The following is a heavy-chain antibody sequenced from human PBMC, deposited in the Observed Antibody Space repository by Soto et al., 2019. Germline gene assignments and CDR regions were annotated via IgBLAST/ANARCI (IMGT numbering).Heavy chain of an antibody. Sequence: SETLSLTCAVYGGSFSGYYWSWIRQPPGKGLEWIGEINHSVSTNYNPSLKSRVTISVDTSKNQFSLKLSSVTAADTAVYYCARERFGYIVAKIPYYYYGMDVWGQGTKVTVSS. V-gene: IGHV4-34*01. D-gene: IGHD5-12*01. CDR3: ARERFGYIVAKIPYYYYGMDV. CDR2: INHSVST. CDR1: GGSFSGYY. J-gene: IGHJ6*02.